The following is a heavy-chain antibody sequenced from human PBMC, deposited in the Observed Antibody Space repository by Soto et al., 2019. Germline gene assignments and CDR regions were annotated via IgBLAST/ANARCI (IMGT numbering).Heavy chain of an antibody. D-gene: IGHD2-15*01. J-gene: IGHJ4*02. CDR1: GFTFSSYA. V-gene: IGHV3-23*01. CDR2: ISGSGGST. CDR3: AKDRRAYCSGGSCCTLDY. Sequence: GGSLRLSCAASGFTFSSYAMSWVRQAPGKGLEWVSAISGSGGSTYYADSVKGRFTISRDNSKNTLYLQMNSLRAEDTALYYCAKDRRAYCSGGSCCTLDYWGQGTLVTVSS.